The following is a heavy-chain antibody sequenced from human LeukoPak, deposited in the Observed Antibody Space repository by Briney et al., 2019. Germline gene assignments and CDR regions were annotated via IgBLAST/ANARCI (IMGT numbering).Heavy chain of an antibody. Sequence: GGSLRLSCEASGFTFINAWTSWVRQVPGKGLEWVGHIKSKTDGGTTDYAAPVKGRVTISRDDSKSTLYLQMNNLKTEDTAVYYCTTDEWSWGQGTLVTVSP. CDR3: TTDEWS. CDR2: IKSKTDGGTT. CDR1: GFTFINAW. V-gene: IGHV3-15*01. D-gene: IGHD2-8*01. J-gene: IGHJ5*02.